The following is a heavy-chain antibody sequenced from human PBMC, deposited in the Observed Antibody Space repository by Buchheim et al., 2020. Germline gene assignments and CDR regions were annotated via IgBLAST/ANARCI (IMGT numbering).Heavy chain of an antibody. CDR1: GYTFTGYY. CDR2: INPNSGGT. Sequence: QVQLVQSGAEVKKPGASVKVSCKASGYTFTGYYMHWVRQAPGQGLEWMGWINPNSGGTNYAQKFQGRVTMTRDTSFSTPSMELRRLRSDDTAVYYCATYNWNDAMVPYYFDYWGQGTL. V-gene: IGHV1-2*02. D-gene: IGHD1-20*01. J-gene: IGHJ4*02. CDR3: ATYNWNDAMVPYYFDY.